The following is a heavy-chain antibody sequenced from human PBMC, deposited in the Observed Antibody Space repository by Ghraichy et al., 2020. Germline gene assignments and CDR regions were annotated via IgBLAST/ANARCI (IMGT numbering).Heavy chain of an antibody. Sequence: LSLTCTVSGGSISSGSYYWSWIRQPAGKGLEWIGRIYTSGSTNYNPSLKSRVTISVDTSKNQFSLKLSSVTAADTAVYYCARDPMAAPVAAAAGGWFDPWGQGTLVTVSS. J-gene: IGHJ5*02. D-gene: IGHD6-13*01. CDR1: GGSISSGSYY. CDR2: IYTSGST. CDR3: ARDPMAAPVAAAAGGWFDP. V-gene: IGHV4-61*02.